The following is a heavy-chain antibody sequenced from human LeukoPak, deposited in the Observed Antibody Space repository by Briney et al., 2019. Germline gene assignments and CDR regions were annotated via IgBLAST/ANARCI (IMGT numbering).Heavy chain of an antibody. V-gene: IGHV1-69*06. J-gene: IGHJ4*02. D-gene: IGHD6-19*01. CDR3: ARGKNLRYSSGWYEEGFDY. CDR1: GGTFSSYA. Sequence: ASVKVSCKASGGTFSSYAISWVRQAPGQGLEWMGGIIPIFGTASYAQKFQGRVTITADKSTSTAYMELSSLRSEDTAVYYCARGKNLRYSSGWYEEGFDYWGQGTLVTVSS. CDR2: IIPIFGTA.